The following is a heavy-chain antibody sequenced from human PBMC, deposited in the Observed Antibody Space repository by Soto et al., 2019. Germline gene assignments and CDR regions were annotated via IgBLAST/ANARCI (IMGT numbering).Heavy chain of an antibody. Sequence: EVQLLEAGGGLVQPGGSLRLSCTASGFTFSNYAMGWVRQAPGKGLEWVSVISGGADDTHYADSVKGRFTISRDNSKNTLYVQMGSLRAEDTAVYYCAKAINDYYAPLDYWGQGMRVTVSS. V-gene: IGHV3-23*01. CDR1: GFTFSNYA. D-gene: IGHD3-3*01. CDR3: AKAINDYYAPLDY. J-gene: IGHJ4*02. CDR2: ISGGADDT.